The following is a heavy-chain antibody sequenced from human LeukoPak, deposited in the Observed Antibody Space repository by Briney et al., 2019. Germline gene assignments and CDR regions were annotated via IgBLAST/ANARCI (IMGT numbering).Heavy chain of an antibody. CDR3: ASTVTTLYYFDY. CDR1: GFTFSSYA. Sequence: GGSLRLSCAASGFTFSSYAMHWVRQAPGKGLEWVAVISYDGSNKYYADSVKGRFTISRDNSKNTLYLQMSSLRAEDTAVYYCASTVTTLYYFDYWGQGTLVTVSS. CDR2: ISYDGSNK. J-gene: IGHJ4*02. V-gene: IGHV3-30*04. D-gene: IGHD4-17*01.